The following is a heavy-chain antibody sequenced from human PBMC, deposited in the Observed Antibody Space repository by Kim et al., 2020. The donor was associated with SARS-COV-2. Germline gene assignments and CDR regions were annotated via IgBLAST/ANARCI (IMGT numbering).Heavy chain of an antibody. CDR3: AKAGGRGIVATKAVAAPGP. Sequence: GGSLRLSCAASGFTFSSYAMSWVRQAPGKGLEWVSAISGSGGSTYYADSVKGRFTISRDNSKNTLYLQMNSLRAEDTAVYYCAKAGGRGIVATKAVAAPGPWGQGTLVTVSS. J-gene: IGHJ5*02. CDR2: ISGSGGST. CDR1: GFTFSSYA. D-gene: IGHD5-12*01. V-gene: IGHV3-23*01.